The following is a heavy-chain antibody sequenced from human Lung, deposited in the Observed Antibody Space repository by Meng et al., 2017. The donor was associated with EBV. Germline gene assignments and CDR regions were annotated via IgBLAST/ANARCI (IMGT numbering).Heavy chain of an antibody. CDR2: ISTFHGNT. CDR3: ARVPGMGDFDY. J-gene: IGHJ4*02. Sequence: QVQVVQSGAEVKKPGASVKVSCKTSGYTFTNYGISWVRQAPGQGLEWMGWISTFHGNTNYAQKLQGRVTMTTDTSTSTAYMELRSLRSDDTAVYYCARVPGMGDFDYWGQGSLVTVSS. CDR1: GYTFTNYG. D-gene: IGHD5-18*01. V-gene: IGHV1-18*01.